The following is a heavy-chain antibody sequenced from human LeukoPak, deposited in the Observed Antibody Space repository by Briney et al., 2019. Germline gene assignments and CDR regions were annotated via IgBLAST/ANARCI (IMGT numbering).Heavy chain of an antibody. CDR3: ARDAVYSSSWQYY. V-gene: IGHV3-33*01. CDR1: GFTFSRYG. CDR2: IWYDGSNK. D-gene: IGHD6-13*01. J-gene: IGHJ4*02. Sequence: GRSLRLSCAASGFTFSRYGMHWVRQAPGKGLEWVAVIWYDGSNKYYADSVKGRFTISRDNSKNALYLQMNSLRAEDTAVYYCARDAVYSSSWQYYWGQGTLVTVSS.